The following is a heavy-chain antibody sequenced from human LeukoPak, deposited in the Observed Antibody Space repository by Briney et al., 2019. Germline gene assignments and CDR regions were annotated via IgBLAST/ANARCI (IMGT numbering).Heavy chain of an antibody. CDR1: GFTFSSYS. V-gene: IGHV3-48*01. CDR2: ISSSSSTI. CDR3: ATLPERGVAVAAPNWFDP. J-gene: IGHJ5*02. Sequence: PGGSLRLSCAASGFTFSSYSMNWVRQAPGKGLEWVSYISSSSSTIYYADSVKGRFTISRDNSKNTLYLQMNSLRAEDTAVYYCATLPERGVAVAAPNWFDPWGQGTLVTVSS. D-gene: IGHD6-19*01.